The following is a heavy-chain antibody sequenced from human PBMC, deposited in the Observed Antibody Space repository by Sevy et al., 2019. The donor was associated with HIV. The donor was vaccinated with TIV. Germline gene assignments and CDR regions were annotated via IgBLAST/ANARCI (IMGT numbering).Heavy chain of an antibody. CDR3: AKDLTYPPLLWFGEANYYCYYGMDV. J-gene: IGHJ6*02. D-gene: IGHD3-10*01. V-gene: IGHV3-23*01. Sequence: GGSLRLSCAASGFTFSSYAMSWVRQAPGKGLEWVSAISGSGGSTYYADSVKGRFTISRDNSKNTLYLQMNSLRAEDTAVYYCAKDLTYPPLLWFGEANYYCYYGMDVWGQGTTVTVSS. CDR1: GFTFSSYA. CDR2: ISGSGGST.